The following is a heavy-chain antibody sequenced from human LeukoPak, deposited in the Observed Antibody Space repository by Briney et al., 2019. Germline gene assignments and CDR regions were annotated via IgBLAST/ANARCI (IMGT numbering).Heavy chain of an antibody. CDR3: AKSGYSSSWSNAAVYNWFDP. D-gene: IGHD6-13*01. Sequence: PGGSLRLSCAASGFTFSSYWMSWVRQAPGKGLEWVSVISGSGGSTYYADSVKGRFTISRDNSKNTLYWQMNSLRAEDTAVYYCAKSGYSSSWSNAAVYNWFDPWGQGTLVTVSS. V-gene: IGHV3-23*01. J-gene: IGHJ5*02. CDR2: ISGSGGST. CDR1: GFTFSSYW.